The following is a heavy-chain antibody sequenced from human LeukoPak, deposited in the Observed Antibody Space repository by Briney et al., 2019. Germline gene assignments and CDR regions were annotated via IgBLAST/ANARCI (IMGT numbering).Heavy chain of an antibody. J-gene: IGHJ4*02. CDR1: GYTFTDYY. Sequence: ASVKVSCRVSGYTFTDYYMHWVQQAPGKGLEWMGLVDPEDGETIYAEKFQGRVTITADTSTDTAYMELSSLRSEDTAVYYCAAGVVIPNYWGQGTLVTVSS. D-gene: IGHD3-3*01. V-gene: IGHV1-69-2*01. CDR3: AAGVVIPNY. CDR2: VDPEDGET.